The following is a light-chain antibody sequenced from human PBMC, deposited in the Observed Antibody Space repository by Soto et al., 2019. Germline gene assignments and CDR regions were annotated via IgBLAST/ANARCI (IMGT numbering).Light chain of an antibody. V-gene: IGKV3-15*01. CDR1: QSVSSN. J-gene: IGKJ1*01. Sequence: EIVMTQSPATLSVSPGERATLSCRASQSVSSNLAWYQQKPGQAPRLLIYGASTRATGIPARFSGSGSGTEFYLTNSSLQSEDFAVYYWQQYNNWAPETFGQGTKVEIK. CDR3: QQYNNWAPET. CDR2: GAS.